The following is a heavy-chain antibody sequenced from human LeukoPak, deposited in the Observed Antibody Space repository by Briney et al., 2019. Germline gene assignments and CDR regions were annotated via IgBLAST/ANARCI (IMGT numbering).Heavy chain of an antibody. D-gene: IGHD3-10*01. V-gene: IGHV4-59*08. Sequence: SETLSLTCTVSGGSISSYYWSWIRQPPGKGLEWIGYIYYSGSTNHNPSLKSRVTISVDTSKNQFSLKLSSVTAAGTAVYYCARRADYYGSGSTFFDYWGQGTLVTVSS. CDR2: IYYSGST. CDR1: GGSISSYY. CDR3: ARRADYYGSGSTFFDY. J-gene: IGHJ4*02.